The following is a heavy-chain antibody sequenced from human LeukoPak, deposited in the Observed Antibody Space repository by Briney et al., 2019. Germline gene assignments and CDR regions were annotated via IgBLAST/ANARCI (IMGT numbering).Heavy chain of an antibody. Sequence: PSDTLSLTCTVSDGPIRSHYWTWIRQSPIKGLEWIGDISNSGSTKYNPSLRSRVTISIDAYSIQFSLRLSSVPAADTAVYYSGRDALVGFLSYNYIDVWGKGITVTVSS. J-gene: IGHJ6*03. D-gene: IGHD2-2*02. CDR2: ISNSGST. V-gene: IGHV4-59*11. CDR1: DGPIRSHY. CDR3: GRDALVGFLSYNYIDV.